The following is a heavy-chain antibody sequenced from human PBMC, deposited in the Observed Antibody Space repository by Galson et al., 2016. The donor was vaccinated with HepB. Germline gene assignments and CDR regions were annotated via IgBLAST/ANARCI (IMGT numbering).Heavy chain of an antibody. V-gene: IGHV3-53*01. J-gene: IGHJ4*02. CDR2: IHTGGST. CDR1: GFTVSSKY. D-gene: IGHD6-19*01. Sequence: SLRLSCAASGFTVSSKYMSWVRQAPGKGLERVSVIHTGGSTYYADSVKGRFTISRDNSKNTLYLQMNSLRAEDTAVYYCALGTGIGWYGADWGQGTLVTVSS. CDR3: ALGTGIGWYGAD.